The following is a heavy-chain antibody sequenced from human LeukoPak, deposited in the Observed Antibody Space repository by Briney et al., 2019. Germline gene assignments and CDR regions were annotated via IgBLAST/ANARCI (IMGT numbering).Heavy chain of an antibody. CDR2: IYNSGST. J-gene: IGHJ4*02. Sequence: SETLSLTCTVSGGSISSNYWSWTRQPAGKGLEWIGRIYNSGSTNYNTNYNPSLSSRATMSVDTSKKQFSLKLNSVTAADTAVYFCARAIWYGSGTTAFDSWGQGTPVTVSS. D-gene: IGHD3-10*01. CDR3: ARAIWYGSGTTAFDS. V-gene: IGHV4-4*07. CDR1: GGSISSNY.